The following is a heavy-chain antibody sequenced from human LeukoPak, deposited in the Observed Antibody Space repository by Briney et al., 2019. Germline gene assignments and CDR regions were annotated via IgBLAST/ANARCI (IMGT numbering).Heavy chain of an antibody. CDR1: GFTFSGSA. J-gene: IGHJ4*02. V-gene: IGHV3-73*01. Sequence: GGSLRLSCAASGFTFSGSAMHWVRQASGKGLEWVGRIRSKANSYATAYAASVKGRFTISRDNSKNALYLQMNSLRVEDTAVYYCARVGGHWGQGTLVTVSS. D-gene: IGHD3-10*01. CDR3: ARVGGH. CDR2: IRSKANSYAT.